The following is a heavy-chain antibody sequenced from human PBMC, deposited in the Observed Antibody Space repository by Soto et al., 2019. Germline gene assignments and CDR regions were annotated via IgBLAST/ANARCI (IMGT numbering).Heavy chain of an antibody. CDR2: IFYSGST. J-gene: IGHJ6*02. Sequence: QLQLQESGPGLVKPSETLSLTCTVSGGSISSSSYYWGWIRQPPGKGLEWIGSIFYSGSTYYNPALKSRVPISVDKSKIQFSLKLSSVTAADTAVYYCARHLTYCSAGSCYSDFPFSGTDVRGQGTTVTVSS. CDR3: ARHLTYCSAGSCYSDFPFSGTDV. V-gene: IGHV4-39*01. D-gene: IGHD2-15*01. CDR1: GGSISSSSYY.